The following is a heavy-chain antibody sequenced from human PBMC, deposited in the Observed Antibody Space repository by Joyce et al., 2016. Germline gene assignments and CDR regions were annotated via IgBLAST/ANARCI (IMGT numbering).Heavy chain of an antibody. CDR2: IIPVYGRT. CDR1: GGSFSSYA. V-gene: IGHV1-69*06. D-gene: IGHD3-16*02. Sequence: QVQLVQSGAEVKKPGSSVKVSCKASGGSFSSYAFTWVRQAPGQGLEWVGGIIPVYGRTNYAQKMKGRVTITADKSTSTVYMELRGLRVEDTAVYYCARVPHIVIMASSIDFYFYYMDVWANGTTVTVSS. J-gene: IGHJ6*03. CDR3: ARVPHIVIMASSIDFYFYYMDV.